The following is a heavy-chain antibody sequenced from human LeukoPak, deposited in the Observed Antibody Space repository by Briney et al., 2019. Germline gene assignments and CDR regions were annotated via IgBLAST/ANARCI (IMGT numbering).Heavy chain of an antibody. J-gene: IGHJ3*02. Sequence: GGSLRLSCAASGFTFSSYAMSWVRQAPGKGLEWASAISGSGGSTYYADSVKGRFTISRDNSKNTLYLQMNSLRAEDTAVYYCAKDLILMTTVTTGDAFDIWGQGTMVTVSS. D-gene: IGHD4-17*01. CDR3: AKDLILMTTVTTGDAFDI. V-gene: IGHV3-23*01. CDR2: ISGSGGST. CDR1: GFTFSSYA.